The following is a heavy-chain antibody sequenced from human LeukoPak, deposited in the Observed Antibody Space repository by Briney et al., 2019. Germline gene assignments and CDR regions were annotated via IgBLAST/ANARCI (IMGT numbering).Heavy chain of an antibody. V-gene: IGHV3-23*01. J-gene: IGHJ4*02. D-gene: IGHD3-22*01. CDR1: GITLSNYG. CDR2: ISDSGGRT. Sequence: GGSLRLSCAVSGITLSNYGMSWVRQAPGKGLEWVAGISDSGGRTNYADSVKGRFTISRDNPKNTLYLQMNSLRAEVTAVYFCAKRGVVIRVILVGFHKEAYYFDSWGQGALVTVSS. CDR3: AKRGVVIRVILVGFHKEAYYFDS.